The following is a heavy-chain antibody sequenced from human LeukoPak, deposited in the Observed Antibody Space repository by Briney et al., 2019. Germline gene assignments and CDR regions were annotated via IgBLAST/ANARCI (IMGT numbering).Heavy chain of an antibody. CDR2: ISYDGSNE. V-gene: IGHV3-30*04. Sequence: GGSLRLSCAASGFTFSSYVMHWVRQAPGKGLEWVAIISYDGSNEYYADSVKGRFTISRDNSKNTPYLQMNSLRAEDTAVYYCARCGGFGAPLDYWGQGALVTVSS. CDR1: GFTFSSYV. J-gene: IGHJ4*02. D-gene: IGHD2-21*01. CDR3: ARCGGFGAPLDY.